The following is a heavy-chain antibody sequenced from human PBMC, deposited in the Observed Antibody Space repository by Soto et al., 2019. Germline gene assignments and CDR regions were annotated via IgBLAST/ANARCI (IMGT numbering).Heavy chain of an antibody. CDR3: ARGRLIAVAGTFFDY. CDR2: IWYDGSNK. D-gene: IGHD6-19*01. CDR1: GFTFSSYG. V-gene: IGHV3-33*01. J-gene: IGHJ4*02. Sequence: XGSLGLSCAASGFTFSSYGMHWVRQAPGKGLEWVAVIWYDGSNKYYADSVKGRFTISRDNSKNTLYLQMNSLRAEDTAVYYCARGRLIAVAGTFFDYWGQGTLVTVSS.